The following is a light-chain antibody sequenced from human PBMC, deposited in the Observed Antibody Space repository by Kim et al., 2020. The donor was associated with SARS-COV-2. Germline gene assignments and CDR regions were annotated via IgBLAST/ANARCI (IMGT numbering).Light chain of an antibody. Sequence: VSPGQPASITCSGDKLVDKYACWYQQKPGQSPVLVIYQDSKRPSGIPARFSGSNSGNTATLTISGTQAMDEADYYCQAWDSSTVVFGGGTQLTVL. V-gene: IGLV3-1*01. J-gene: IGLJ2*01. CDR1: KLVDKY. CDR2: QDS. CDR3: QAWDSSTVV.